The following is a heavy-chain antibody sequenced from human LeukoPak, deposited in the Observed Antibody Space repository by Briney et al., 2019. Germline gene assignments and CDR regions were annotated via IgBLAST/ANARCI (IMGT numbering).Heavy chain of an antibody. CDR2: ISGSGGST. D-gene: IGHD2-2*01. Sequence: GGSLRLSCAASGFTFRSYAMSWVRQAPGKGLEWISAISGSGGSTYYAGSVKGRFTISRDNSKKTLYVQMNSLRAEDTAVYYCAKGILPASTFFDPWGQGTLVTVSS. V-gene: IGHV3-23*01. J-gene: IGHJ5*02. CDR3: AKGILPASTFFDP. CDR1: GFTFRSYA.